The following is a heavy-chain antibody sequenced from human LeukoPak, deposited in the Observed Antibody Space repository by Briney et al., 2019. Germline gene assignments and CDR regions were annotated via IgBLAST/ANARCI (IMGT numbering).Heavy chain of an antibody. Sequence: GGSLRLSCAASGFTFSSYGMHWVRQAPGKGLEWVAFIRYDGSNKYYADSVKGRFTILRDNSKNTVFLEMNTLRADDTALYHCVKSREASIWYSLGDYWGQGSLVTVS. CDR1: GFTFSSYG. J-gene: IGHJ4*02. CDR2: IRYDGSNK. CDR3: VKSREASIWYSLGDY. D-gene: IGHD2-21*02. V-gene: IGHV3-30*02.